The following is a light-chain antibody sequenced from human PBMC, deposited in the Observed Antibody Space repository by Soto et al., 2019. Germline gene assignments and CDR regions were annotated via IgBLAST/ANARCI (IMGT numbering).Light chain of an antibody. CDR3: LSYAGSFTYV. CDR2: EVS. J-gene: IGLJ1*01. V-gene: IGLV2-23*02. CDR1: SSDVGSYTL. Sequence: QSALTQPASVSGSPGQSITISCTGSSSDVGSYTLVSWYQHHPGKVPKLMIYEVSKRPSGVSVRFSGSRSGNTASLTISGLQAEDEYDYLCLSYAGSFTYVFGTGTKVTVL.